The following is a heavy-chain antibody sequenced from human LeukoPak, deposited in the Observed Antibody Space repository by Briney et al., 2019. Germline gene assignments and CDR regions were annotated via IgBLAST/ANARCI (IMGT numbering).Heavy chain of an antibody. CDR3: ARGGRYYESSGYYHDAFDI. CDR2: IYSGGGT. CDR1: GFAVSSNY. D-gene: IGHD3-22*01. J-gene: IGHJ3*02. V-gene: IGHV3-53*01. Sequence: GGSLRLSCAASGFAVSSNYMSWVRQAPGKGLEXVSVIYSGGGTYYANSVKGRFTISRDNSKNTLYLQMNSLRAEDTAVYYCARGGRYYESSGYYHDAFDIWGQGTMVTVSS.